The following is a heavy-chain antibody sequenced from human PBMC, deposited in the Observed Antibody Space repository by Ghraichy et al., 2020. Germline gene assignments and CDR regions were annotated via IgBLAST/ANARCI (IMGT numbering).Heavy chain of an antibody. CDR1: GFIFSSYG. V-gene: IGHV3-33*01. CDR3: ARDRDIVATLHGMDV. J-gene: IGHJ6*02. CDR2: IRHDAREK. Sequence: LSLTCAASGFIFSSYGIHWVRQAPGKGLEWVAIIRHDAREKYYADSVKGRFTISRDNTKSTMYLQMNSLRVEDTAVYYCARDRDIVATLHGMDVWGQGTTVTVSS. D-gene: IGHD5-12*01.